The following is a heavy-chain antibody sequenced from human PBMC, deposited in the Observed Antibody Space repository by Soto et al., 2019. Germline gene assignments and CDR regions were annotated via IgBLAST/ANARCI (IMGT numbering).Heavy chain of an antibody. Sequence: SLKISCAASGFTFDDYAMHWVRQAPGKGLEWVSGISWNSGSIGYADSVKGRFTISRDNAKNSLYLQMNSLRAEDTALYYCAKGLAAAVTWGIDYWGQGTLVTVSS. CDR3: AKGLAAAVTWGIDY. J-gene: IGHJ4*02. V-gene: IGHV3-9*01. CDR2: ISWNSGSI. CDR1: GFTFDDYA. D-gene: IGHD6-13*01.